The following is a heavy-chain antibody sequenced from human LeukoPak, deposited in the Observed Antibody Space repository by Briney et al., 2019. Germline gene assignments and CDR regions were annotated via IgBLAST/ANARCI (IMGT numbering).Heavy chain of an antibody. V-gene: IGHV3-30*18. CDR1: GFTFSSYG. D-gene: IGHD3-10*01. Sequence: GGSLRLSCAASGFTFSSYGMHWVRQAPGKGLEWVAVISYDGSNKYYADSVKGRFTISRDNSKNTLYLQMNSLRAEDTAVYYCAKDKCGEFDYWGQGTLVTVSS. J-gene: IGHJ4*02. CDR2: ISYDGSNK. CDR3: AKDKCGEFDY.